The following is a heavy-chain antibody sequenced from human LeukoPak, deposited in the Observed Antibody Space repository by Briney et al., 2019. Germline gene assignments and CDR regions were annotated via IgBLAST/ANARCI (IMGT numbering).Heavy chain of an antibody. D-gene: IGHD2/OR15-2a*01. J-gene: IGHJ6*02. CDR1: GFTFRTYA. CDR2: ISGTGDVS. V-gene: IGHV3-23*01. CDR3: AKAFVPYYYGMDV. Sequence: GGSLRLSCETSGFTFRTYAMNWVRQAPGKGLEWVSSISGTGDVSKYADSVKGRFTISRDNSKNTLYLQVNSLRAEETAVYYCAKAFVPYYYGMDVWGQGTTVTVS.